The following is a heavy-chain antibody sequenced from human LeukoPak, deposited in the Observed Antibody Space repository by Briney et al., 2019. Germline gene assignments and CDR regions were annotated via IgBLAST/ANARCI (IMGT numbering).Heavy chain of an antibody. J-gene: IGHJ4*02. D-gene: IGHD2-15*01. V-gene: IGHV3-7*03. CDR3: AKDLSVMVAATDY. CDR2: NKGDGTGE. CDR1: GFTLSTYW. Sequence: GGSLRLSCVASGFTLSTYWMTWIRQAPGKGLEWVAHNKGDGTGEKYVDSVKGRFTISRDNTKNSLYLQMNSLRAEDTALYYCAKDLSVMVAATDYWGQGTLVTVSS.